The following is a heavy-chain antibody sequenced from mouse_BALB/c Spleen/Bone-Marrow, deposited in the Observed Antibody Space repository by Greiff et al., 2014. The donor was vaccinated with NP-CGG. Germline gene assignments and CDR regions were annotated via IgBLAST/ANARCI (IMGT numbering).Heavy chain of an antibody. J-gene: IGHJ4*01. V-gene: IGHV14-4*02. D-gene: IGHD2-1*01. Sequence: EVQLQQSGAELVRSGASVKLSCTASGFNIKDYYMHWVKQRPEQGLEWIGWIDPENGDTEYAPKFQGKATMTADTSSNTAYLQLSSLTSEDTAVYYCNGNYYAMAYWGQGTSVTVSS. CDR2: IDPENGDT. CDR1: GFNIKDYY. CDR3: NGNYYAMAY.